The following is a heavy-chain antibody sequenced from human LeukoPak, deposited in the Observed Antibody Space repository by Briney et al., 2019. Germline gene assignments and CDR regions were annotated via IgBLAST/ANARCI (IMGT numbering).Heavy chain of an antibody. Sequence: GESLKISCKGSGYSFTSYWVGWVRQMPGKGLEWMGIIYPGDSDTRYSPSFQGQVTISADKSISTAYLQWSSLKASDTAMYYCARLPNQGVREGVVVASFDYWGQGTLVTVSS. CDR3: ARLPNQGVREGVVVASFDY. J-gene: IGHJ4*02. D-gene: IGHD2-15*01. CDR1: GYSFTSYW. V-gene: IGHV5-51*01. CDR2: IYPGDSDT.